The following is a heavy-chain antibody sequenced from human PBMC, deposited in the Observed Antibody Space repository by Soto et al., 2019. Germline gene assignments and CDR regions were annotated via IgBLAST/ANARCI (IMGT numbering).Heavy chain of an antibody. CDR3: ARGKDIVLVPAAITWFDP. D-gene: IGHD2-2*01. V-gene: IGHV4-59*01. CDR1: GGSISSYY. CDR2: IYYSGST. Sequence: SETLSLTCTASGGSISSYYWSWLRQPPGKGLEWIGYIYYSGSTNYNPSLKSRVTISVDTSKNQFSLKLSSVTAADTAVYYCARGKDIVLVPAAITWFDPWGQGTLVTVSS. J-gene: IGHJ5*02.